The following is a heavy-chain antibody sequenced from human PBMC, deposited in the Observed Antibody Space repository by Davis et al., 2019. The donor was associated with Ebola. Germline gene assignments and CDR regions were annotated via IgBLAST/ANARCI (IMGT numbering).Heavy chain of an antibody. J-gene: IGHJ4*02. Sequence: GESLKISCAASGFTFTNVWMNWVRQAPGKGLEWVGRIRSEGAGGTRDYAASAKGRFTIWRDDSKSTVYLQMNRLTTEDTAVYYSVTEVIILMTSDFWGQGSLVTVSS. D-gene: IGHD2-8*02. CDR1: GFTFTNVW. CDR3: VTEVIILMTSDF. CDR2: IRSEGAGGTR. V-gene: IGHV3-15*07.